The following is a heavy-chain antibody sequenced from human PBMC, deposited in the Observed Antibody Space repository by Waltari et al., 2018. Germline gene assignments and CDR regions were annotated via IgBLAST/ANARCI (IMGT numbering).Heavy chain of an antibody. CDR3: ARGRGITIFGVAMYYFDY. J-gene: IGHJ4*02. CDR1: GGSFSGYY. V-gene: IGHV4-34*01. CDR2: INHSGRT. D-gene: IGHD3-3*01. Sequence: QVQLQQWGAGLLKPSETLSLTCAVYGGSFSGYYWSWIRQPPGKGLEWIGEINHSGRTNYKPSLKSRVTISVDTSKNKFSLKLSSVTAADTAVYYCARGRGITIFGVAMYYFDYWGQGTLVTVSS.